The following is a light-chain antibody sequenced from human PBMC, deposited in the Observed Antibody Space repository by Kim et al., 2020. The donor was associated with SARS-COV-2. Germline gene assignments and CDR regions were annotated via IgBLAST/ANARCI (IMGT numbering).Light chain of an antibody. CDR2: YDS. V-gene: IGLV3-21*01. CDR3: QVWDTDTDDYV. CDR1: NIGGHS. Sequence: APGPTARITCGGNNIGGHSAHWYQQKPGQAPVLVIYYDSDRPSGIPERFSGSKAATTATLTISRVEAGDEADYYCQVWDTDTDDYVFGTGTKVTVL. J-gene: IGLJ1*01.